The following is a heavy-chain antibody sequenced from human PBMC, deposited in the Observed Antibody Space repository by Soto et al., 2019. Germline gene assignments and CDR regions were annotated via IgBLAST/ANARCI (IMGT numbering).Heavy chain of an antibody. CDR3: ATRITVFGLLIPPFDP. CDR2: INHTGGT. Sequence: SETLSLTCAVYGGSVNGYYWNWTRQPPGKGLEWIGEINHTGGTHYNPSLKSRVTMSVDTSKNQFSLRLSSVTAADTAIYYCATRITVFGLLIPPFDPWGQGTQVTVSS. CDR1: GGSVNGYY. J-gene: IGHJ5*02. V-gene: IGHV4-34*01. D-gene: IGHD3-3*01.